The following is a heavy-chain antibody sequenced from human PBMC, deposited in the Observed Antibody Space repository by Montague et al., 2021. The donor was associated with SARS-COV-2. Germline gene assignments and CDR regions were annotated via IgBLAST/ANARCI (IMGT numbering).Heavy chain of an antibody. CDR1: GYSFTSYW. CDR2: IDPSDSYT. Sequence: QSAAEVKKPGESLRISCKGSGYSFTSYWISWVRQMPGKGLEWMGRIDPSDSYTNYSPSFQGHVTISADKSISTAYLQWSSLKASDTAMYYCARHGGDILTGYYTFWWLDPWGQGTLVTVSS. CDR3: ARHGGDILTGYYTFWWLDP. V-gene: IGHV5-10-1*01. D-gene: IGHD3-9*01. J-gene: IGHJ5*02.